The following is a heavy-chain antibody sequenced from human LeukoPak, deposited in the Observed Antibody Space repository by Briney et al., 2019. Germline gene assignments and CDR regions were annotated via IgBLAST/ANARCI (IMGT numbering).Heavy chain of an antibody. V-gene: IGHV1-69*13. Sequence: GASVKVSCKASGYTFTSYGISWVRQAPGQGLEWMGGIIPIFGTANYAQKFQGRVTITADESTSTAYMELSSLRSEDTAVYYRARAEKEYYMDVWGKGTTVTVSS. CDR2: IIPIFGTA. CDR1: GYTFTSYG. J-gene: IGHJ6*03. CDR3: ARAEKEYYMDV.